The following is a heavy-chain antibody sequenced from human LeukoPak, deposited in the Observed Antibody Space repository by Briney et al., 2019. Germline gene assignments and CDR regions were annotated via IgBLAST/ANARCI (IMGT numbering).Heavy chain of an antibody. D-gene: IGHD3-22*01. CDR3: EKRGVVIRVILVGFHKEAYYFDS. Sequence: GGSLRLSCAVSGITLSNYVMSWVCAAPGKGLEWVARSSDSGGRTTYAESVKGWFAIYRNNPTNTMYLQMNRLRAEDTAVYFCEKRGVVIRVILVGFHKEAYYFDSWGQGALVTVSS. V-gene: IGHV3-23*01. CDR2: SSDSGGRT. CDR1: GITLSNYV. J-gene: IGHJ4*02.